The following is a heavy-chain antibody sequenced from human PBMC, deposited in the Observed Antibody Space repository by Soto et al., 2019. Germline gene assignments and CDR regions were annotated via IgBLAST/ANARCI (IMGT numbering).Heavy chain of an antibody. CDR3: ARVRKTYGDYDY. CDR1: GFSFSNHH. D-gene: IGHD4-17*01. J-gene: IGHJ4*02. CDR2: ISNNGGTI. Sequence: EVQLVESGGGLVQPGGSLRLSCAGSGFSFSNHHMHWVRQAPGKGLEYVSGISNNGGTIYYANSVKGRFTISRDNSKHTLFLQMGDLRNEDMAVYYCARVRKTYGDYDYWGQGTLVTVSS. V-gene: IGHV3-64*01.